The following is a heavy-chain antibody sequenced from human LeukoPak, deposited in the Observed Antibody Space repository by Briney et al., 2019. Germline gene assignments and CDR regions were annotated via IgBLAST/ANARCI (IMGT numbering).Heavy chain of an antibody. V-gene: IGHV1-2*02. Sequence: ASVKVSCKASGYTFTGYYMHWVRQAPGQGLEWMGWINPNSGGTNYAQKFQGRVTMTRDTSISTAYMELSRLRSDDTAVHYCARRDYYGSGSYYSHNWFDPWGQGTLVTVSS. CDR1: GYTFTGYY. CDR3: ARRDYYGSGSYYSHNWFDP. J-gene: IGHJ5*02. CDR2: INPNSGGT. D-gene: IGHD3-10*01.